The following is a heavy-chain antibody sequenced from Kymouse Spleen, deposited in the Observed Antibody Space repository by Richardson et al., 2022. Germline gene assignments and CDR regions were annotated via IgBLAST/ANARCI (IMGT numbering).Heavy chain of an antibody. Sequence: QVQLQESGPGLVKPSGTLSLTCAVSGGSISSSNWWSWVRQPPGKGLEWIGEIYHSGSTNYNPSLKSRVTISVDKSKNQFSLKLSSVTAADTAVYYCARDRRFLEWLNRYYYGSGSY*LLGPGNPGHRLL. CDR2: IYHSGST. CDR1: GGSISSSNW. CDR3: ARDRRFLEWLNRYYYGSGSY*L. J-gene: IGHJ4*02. V-gene: IGHV4-4*02. D-gene: IGHD3-10*01.